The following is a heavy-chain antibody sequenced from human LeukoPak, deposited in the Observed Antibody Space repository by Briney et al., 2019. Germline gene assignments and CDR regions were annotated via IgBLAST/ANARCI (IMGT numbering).Heavy chain of an antibody. CDR1: GYTLTELS. CDR2: FDPEDGET. D-gene: IGHD3-10*01. Sequence: ASVKVSCKVSGYTLTELSMHWVRQAPGKGLEWMGGFDPEDGETIYAQKFQGRVTMTEDTSTDTAYMELSSLRSGDTAVCYCATWHGDSFDYWGQGTLVTVSS. J-gene: IGHJ4*02. V-gene: IGHV1-24*01. CDR3: ATWHGDSFDY.